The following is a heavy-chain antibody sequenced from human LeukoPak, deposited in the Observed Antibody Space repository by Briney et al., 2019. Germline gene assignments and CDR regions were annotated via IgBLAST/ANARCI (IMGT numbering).Heavy chain of an antibody. CDR1: GFTFSSYW. Sequence: PGGSLRLSCAASGFTFSSYWMSGVREAPGKGLEWVANIKQDGSEKYYVGAVKGRFTISRDSAQSSLYLQMNRLRAEDTAVYYCASAAGNSVYWGQGPLVSVS. J-gene: IGHJ4*02. CDR3: ASAAGNSVY. D-gene: IGHD5/OR15-5a*01. CDR2: IKQDGSEK. V-gene: IGHV3-7*03.